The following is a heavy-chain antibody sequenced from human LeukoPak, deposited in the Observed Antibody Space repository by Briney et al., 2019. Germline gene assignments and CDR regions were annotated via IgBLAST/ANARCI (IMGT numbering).Heavy chain of an antibody. Sequence: ASVKVSCKASGFTFTNYDINWVRQATGRGLEWMGWMNPINGNTGYAQKFQGRVTVTRDTSISTAYMELRSLTSEDAAVYYCVRDGEGVAISVNYWFDPWGQGTLVTVSS. CDR2: MNPINGNT. V-gene: IGHV1-8*01. J-gene: IGHJ5*02. CDR3: VRDGEGVAISVNYWFDP. CDR1: GFTFTNYD. D-gene: IGHD3-10*01.